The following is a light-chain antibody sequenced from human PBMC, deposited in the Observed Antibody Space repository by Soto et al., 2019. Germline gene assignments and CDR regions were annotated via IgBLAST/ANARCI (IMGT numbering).Light chain of an antibody. CDR2: GAS. Sequence: EIVLTQSPGTLSLSPGERATLSCRASQSVSSSYLAWYQHKPGQAPRLLIDGASSRATCIPARFSGSGSGTDFTLTISRLAPEDFAVYYCQQYGSSPHTFGQGTKLEIK. CDR1: QSVSSSY. V-gene: IGKV3-20*01. J-gene: IGKJ2*01. CDR3: QQYGSSPHT.